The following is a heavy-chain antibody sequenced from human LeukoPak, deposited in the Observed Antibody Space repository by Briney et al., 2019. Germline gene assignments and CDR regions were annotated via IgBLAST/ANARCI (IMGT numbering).Heavy chain of an antibody. CDR1: EFTFNSYG. CDR2: IRFDGSDE. D-gene: IGHD2-15*01. J-gene: IGHJ4*02. CDR3: AKDRRGSCNAGSCYCCDY. Sequence: GGSLRLSCTAPEFTFNSYGMHWVRQAPGKGLEWVAFIRFDGSDEHHADSVKGRFTISRDNSKNTLYLQMNSLRAEDTAVYYCAKDRRGSCNAGSCYCCDYWGRGALVTVSS. V-gene: IGHV3-30*02.